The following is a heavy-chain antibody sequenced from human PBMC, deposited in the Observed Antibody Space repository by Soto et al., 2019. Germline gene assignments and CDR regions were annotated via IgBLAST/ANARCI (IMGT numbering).Heavy chain of an antibody. CDR1: GYTFTCYY. V-gene: IGHV1-2*02. CDR3: ARVHSLRYMGSCDY. CDR2: INPNSGGT. D-gene: IGHD1-20*01. J-gene: IGHJ4*02. Sequence: ASVKVSCKASGYTFTCYYMHWVRQAPGQGLEWMGWINPNSGGTNYAQRFQGRVTMTRDTSISTAYMELSRLRSDDTAVYYCARVHSLRYMGSCDYWGQGTLVTVSS.